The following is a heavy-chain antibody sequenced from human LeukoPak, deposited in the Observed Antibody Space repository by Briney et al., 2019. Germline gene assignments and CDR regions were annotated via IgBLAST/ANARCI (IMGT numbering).Heavy chain of an antibody. D-gene: IGHD1-20*01. Sequence: GGSLRLSCAASGFTFSSYDMHWVRQAPGKGLEWVAFIRYDGSNKYYADSVKGRFTISRDNSKNTLYLQMNSLRAEDTAVYYCARLINNWNDYWGQGTLVTVSS. CDR1: GFTFSSYD. V-gene: IGHV3-30*02. CDR2: IRYDGSNK. J-gene: IGHJ4*02. CDR3: ARLINNWNDY.